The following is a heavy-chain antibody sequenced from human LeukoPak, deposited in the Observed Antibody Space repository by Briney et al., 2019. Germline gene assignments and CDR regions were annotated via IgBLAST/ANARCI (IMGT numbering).Heavy chain of an antibody. CDR2: IRSKAYGGTT. Sequence: GGSLRLSCTASGFTFGDYAMSWVRQAPGKGLEWVGFIRSKAYGGTTEYAASVKGRFTISRDDSKSIAYLQMNSLKTEDTAVYYCTRVYYDFWSGYYRGAFDIWGQGTMVTVSS. J-gene: IGHJ3*02. CDR1: GFTFGDYA. CDR3: TRVYYDFWSGYYRGAFDI. V-gene: IGHV3-49*04. D-gene: IGHD3-3*01.